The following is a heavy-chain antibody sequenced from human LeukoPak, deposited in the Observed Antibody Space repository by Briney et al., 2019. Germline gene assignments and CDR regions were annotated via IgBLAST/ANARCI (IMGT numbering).Heavy chain of an antibody. D-gene: IGHD3-10*01. Sequence: SVKVSCKASGGTFSSYAISWVRQAPGQGLEWMGRIIPILGIANYAQKFQGRVTITADKSTSTAYMELSSLRSEDTAVYYCARVWFGELGPDPWNPTPNWFDPWGRGTLVTVSS. CDR3: ARVWFGELGPDPWNPTPNWFDP. CDR1: GGTFSSYA. V-gene: IGHV1-69*04. J-gene: IGHJ5*02. CDR2: IIPILGIA.